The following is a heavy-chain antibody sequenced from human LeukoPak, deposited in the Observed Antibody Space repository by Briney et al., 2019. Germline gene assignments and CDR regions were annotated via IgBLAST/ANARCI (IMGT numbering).Heavy chain of an antibody. V-gene: IGHV3-15*01. J-gene: IGHJ4*02. Sequence: GGSLRLSCTAPGLSVTNAWMRWVRLAPGKGLEWVGRVRGKSSGGATDYAAPVRGRVSVSRDDSTSSVFLQMNSLKTDGTAVYYCATETNWGFDRWGQGTQVTVSS. CDR1: GLSVTNAW. CDR3: ATETNWGFDR. CDR2: VRGKSSGGAT. D-gene: IGHD7-27*01.